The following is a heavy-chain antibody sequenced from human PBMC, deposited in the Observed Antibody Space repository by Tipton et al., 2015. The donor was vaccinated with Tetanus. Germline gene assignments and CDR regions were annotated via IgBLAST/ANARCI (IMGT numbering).Heavy chain of an antibody. CDR3: ATNRVTTHDWFDP. V-gene: IGHV1-2*02. J-gene: IGHJ5*02. CDR1: GHTVSVSY. Sequence: QLVQSGAEVKKPGASVKVSCKASGHTVSVSYVHWVRQAPGQGLEWLGWINPKSGATKYSWKIQDRVTMTRDTSIGATYKELRGLKSDDTATYYCATNRVTTHDWFDPWGPGTLVTVSS. CDR2: INPKSGAT. D-gene: IGHD4-11*01.